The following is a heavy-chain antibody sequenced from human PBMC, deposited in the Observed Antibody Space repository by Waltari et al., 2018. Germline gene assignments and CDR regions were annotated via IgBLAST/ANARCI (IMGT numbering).Heavy chain of an antibody. D-gene: IGHD2-15*01. V-gene: IGHV4-34*01. J-gene: IGHJ6*02. CDR3: ARGRGYCSGGSCFYYYYGMDV. Sequence: QVQLPQWGAGLLKPSETLSLTGAVYGGSFSGYYWSWIRQPPGKGLEWIGEINHSGSTNYNPSLKSRVTISVDTSKNQFSLKLSSVTAADTAVYYCARGRGYCSGGSCFYYYYGMDVWGQGTTVTVSS. CDR1: GGSFSGYY. CDR2: INHSGST.